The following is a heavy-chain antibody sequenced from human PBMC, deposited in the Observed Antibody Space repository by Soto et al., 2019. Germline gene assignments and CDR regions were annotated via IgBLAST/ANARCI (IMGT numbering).Heavy chain of an antibody. J-gene: IGHJ4*02. D-gene: IGHD3-10*01. CDR2: IYSGGST. V-gene: IGHV3-53*01. CDR3: ARDLGSGTLDY. Sequence: HPVGSLRLSCAASGFTVSSNYMSWVRQAPGKGLEWVSVIYSGGSTYYADSVKGRFTISRDNSKNTLYLQMNSLRAEDTAVYYCARDLGSGTLDYWGQGTLVTVSS. CDR1: GFTVSSNY.